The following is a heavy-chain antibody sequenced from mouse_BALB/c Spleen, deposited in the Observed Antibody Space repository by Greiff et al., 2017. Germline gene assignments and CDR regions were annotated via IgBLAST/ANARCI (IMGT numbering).Heavy chain of an antibody. CDR3: AGRHSTTGWYFDV. Sequence: LVESGPELVKPGALVKISCKASGYTFTSYDINWVKQRPGQGLEWIGWIYPGDGSTKYNEKFKGKATLTADKSSSPAYMPLSSLTSENSAVYFCAGRHSTTGWYFDVWGAGTTVTVSS. D-gene: IGHD2-14*01. CDR2: IYPGDGST. V-gene: IGHV1S33*01. J-gene: IGHJ1*01. CDR1: GYTFTSYD.